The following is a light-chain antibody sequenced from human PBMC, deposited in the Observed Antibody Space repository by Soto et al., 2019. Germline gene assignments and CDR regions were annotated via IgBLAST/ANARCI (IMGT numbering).Light chain of an antibody. V-gene: IGLV2-14*03. CDR1: SSDVGGYNS. CDR3: SSYTNIDTVL. CDR2: DVS. J-gene: IGLJ3*02. Sequence: QSVLTQPASVSGSPGQSITISCAGSSSDVGGYNSVSWYQQFPGKAPKLILYDVSSRPSGVSTRFSGSKSGNTASLTISGLQAEDEADYYCSSYTNIDTVLFGGGTKLTVL.